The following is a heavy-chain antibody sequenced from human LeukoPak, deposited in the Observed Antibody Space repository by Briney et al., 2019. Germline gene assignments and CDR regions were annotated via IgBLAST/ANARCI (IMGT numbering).Heavy chain of an antibody. J-gene: IGHJ4*02. V-gene: IGHV4-34*01. CDR1: GGSFSGYY. CDR2: INHSGST. CDR3: ARGGRSVWKLPGDY. Sequence: SETLSLTCAVYGGSFSGYYWSWIRQPPGKGLEWIGEINHSGSTYYNPSLKSRVTISVDTSKNQFSLKLSSVTAADTAVYYCARGGRSVWKLPGDYWGQGTLVTVSS. D-gene: IGHD4-23*01.